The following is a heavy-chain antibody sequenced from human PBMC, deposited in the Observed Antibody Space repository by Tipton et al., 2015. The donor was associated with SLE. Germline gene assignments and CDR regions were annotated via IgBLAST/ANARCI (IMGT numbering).Heavy chain of an antibody. CDR2: ITDYNDNT. CDR1: GYIFSNFA. CDR3: ARGMYYFDH. D-gene: IGHD2-8*01. V-gene: IGHV1-18*01. Sequence: QLVQSGAEVKKSGASVRLSCKASGYIFSNFAMSWVRQAPGQGLEWMGWITDYNDNTNYAQRFQGRVTMTTDTSTSTAYMELRRLRFDDTAVYYCARGMYYFDHWGQGTVVTVSP. J-gene: IGHJ4*02.